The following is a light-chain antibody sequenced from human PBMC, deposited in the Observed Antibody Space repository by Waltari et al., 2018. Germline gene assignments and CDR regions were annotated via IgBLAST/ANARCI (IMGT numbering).Light chain of an antibody. CDR3: QQYNGLSYT. Sequence: DIQMTQSPSSLSASVGDRVTITCRASQSISSYLNWYQQKPGKAPKLLIYAASSLQSGVPSRFSGSGSGTDFTLTISSLQPEDFATYYCQQYNGLSYTFGQGTKLEIK. J-gene: IGKJ2*01. CDR1: QSISSY. CDR2: AAS. V-gene: IGKV1-39*01.